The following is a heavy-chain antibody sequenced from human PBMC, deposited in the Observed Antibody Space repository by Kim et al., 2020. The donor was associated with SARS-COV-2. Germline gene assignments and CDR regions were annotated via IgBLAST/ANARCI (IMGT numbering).Heavy chain of an antibody. CDR2: ISDSGGNT. J-gene: IGHJ4*02. CDR3: AKRYDFWSDPCDS. D-gene: IGHD3-3*01. CDR1: GFTFSSYA. Sequence: GGSLRLSCAASGFTFSSYAMSWVRQAPGKGLECVSAISDSGGNTYYADSVRGRFTVSRDNSKNTLYLQMNSLRVEDTAIYYCAKRYDFWSDPCDSWGQGTLVTVSS. V-gene: IGHV3-23*01.